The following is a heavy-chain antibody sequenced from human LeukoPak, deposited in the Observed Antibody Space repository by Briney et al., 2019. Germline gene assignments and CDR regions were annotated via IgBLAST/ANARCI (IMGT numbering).Heavy chain of an antibody. Sequence: GGSLRLSCEGSGFTFSNYWMGWVRQAPGKGLQWVANIKTDGSEKYYVDSVKGRFTISRDNAKNSLYLQMNSLRAEDTAVYYCAAYSSLNRREFQYWGQGTLLTVSS. CDR1: GFTFSNYW. CDR3: AAYSSLNRREFQY. V-gene: IGHV3-7*01. D-gene: IGHD3-22*01. J-gene: IGHJ1*01. CDR2: IKTDGSEK.